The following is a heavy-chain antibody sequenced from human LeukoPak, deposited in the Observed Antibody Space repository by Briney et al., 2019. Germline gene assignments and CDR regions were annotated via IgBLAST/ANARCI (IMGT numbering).Heavy chain of an antibody. V-gene: IGHV3-21*01. D-gene: IGHD1-26*01. CDR2: ISSSSYI. CDR3: AHPGALVGGSYYDGAFDI. J-gene: IGHJ3*02. CDR1: GFTFSSYS. Sequence: GGSLRLSCAASGFTFSSYSMNWVRQAPWKGLEWVSSISSSSYIYYADSVKGRFTISRDNAKNSLYLQMNSLRAEDTAVYYCAHPGALVGGSYYDGAFDIWGQGTMVTVSS.